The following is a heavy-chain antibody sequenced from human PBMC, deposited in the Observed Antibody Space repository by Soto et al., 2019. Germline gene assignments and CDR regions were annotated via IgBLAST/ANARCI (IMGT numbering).Heavy chain of an antibody. CDR1: GGSFSGYY. J-gene: IGHJ6*02. V-gene: IGHV4-34*01. D-gene: IGHD3-3*01. CDR2: INHSGST. CDR3: ARGGTIFGVVIIPLYYYGMAV. Sequence: SETLCLTCPVYGGSFSGYYWSWIRQPPGKGLEWIGEINHSGSTNYNPSLKSRVTISVDTSKNQFSLKLSSVTAADTAVYYCARGGTIFGVVIIPLYYYGMAVWGQGTTVTVSS.